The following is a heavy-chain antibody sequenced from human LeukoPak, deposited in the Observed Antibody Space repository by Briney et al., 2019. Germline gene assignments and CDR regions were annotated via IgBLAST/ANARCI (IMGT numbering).Heavy chain of an antibody. CDR3: TRGAGWLIDY. Sequence: SETLSLTCTVSDDSLSDYYRGWIRQPPGKGLEWIGYFHNSGTSTYNPSLKSRVTISADTSKNQFSLKLNSLTTADTAVYYCTRGAGWLIDYWGQGTLVTVSS. CDR1: DDSLSDYY. D-gene: IGHD3-16*01. V-gene: IGHV4-59*01. CDR2: FHNSGTS. J-gene: IGHJ4*02.